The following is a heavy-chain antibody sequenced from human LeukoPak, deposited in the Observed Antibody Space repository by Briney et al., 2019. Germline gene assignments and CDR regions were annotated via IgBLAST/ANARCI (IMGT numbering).Heavy chain of an antibody. J-gene: IGHJ4*02. CDR2: INPNSGGT. V-gene: IGHV1-2*02. CDR3: AGDYYGSGSYTDY. Sequence: ASVKVSCKASGYTFTGYYLHWVRQAPGQGLEWMGWINPNSGGTNYAQKFQGRVTMTRDTSISAAYMELSRLRSDDTAVYYCAGDYYGSGSYTDYWGQGTLVTVSS. CDR1: GYTFTGYY. D-gene: IGHD3-10*01.